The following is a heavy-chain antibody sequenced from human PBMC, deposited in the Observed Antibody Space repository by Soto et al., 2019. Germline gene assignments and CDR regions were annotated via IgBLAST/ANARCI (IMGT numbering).Heavy chain of an antibody. J-gene: IGHJ6*02. CDR1: GGSISSTDHY. Sequence: SETLSLTCTVYGGSISSTDHYWGWIRQPPGKGLEWLGSIYYARSTFHTPSLKRRATISVDTSRHQFSLRLSSVTASDTAVYYCARLVFHCLRGSCDDYNFYGLDVWGQGTTVTVS. V-gene: IGHV4-39*01. CDR2: IYYARST. CDR3: ARLVFHCLRGSCDDYNFYGLDV. D-gene: IGHD2-15*01.